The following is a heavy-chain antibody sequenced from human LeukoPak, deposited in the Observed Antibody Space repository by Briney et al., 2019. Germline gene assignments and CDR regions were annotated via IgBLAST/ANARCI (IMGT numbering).Heavy chain of an antibody. D-gene: IGHD3-3*01. Sequence: QPGGSLRLSCVASGFTLSSYPLSWVRQAPGKGLEWVSAISGSGVNTYYSDSVRGRFTISRDNSKNTLYLQMNRPEADDTAVYFCAKGTYYEGTSGYDGVFDSWGQGTLVTVSS. CDR2: ISGSGVNT. CDR1: GFTLSSYP. V-gene: IGHV3-23*01. CDR3: AKGTYYEGTSGYDGVFDS. J-gene: IGHJ4*02.